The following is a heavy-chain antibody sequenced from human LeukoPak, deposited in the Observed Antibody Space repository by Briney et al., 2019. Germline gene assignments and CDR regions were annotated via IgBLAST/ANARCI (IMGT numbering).Heavy chain of an antibody. Sequence: GESLKISCKGSGYSFTSYWIGWVRQMPGKGLEWMGIIYPGDSDTRYSPSFQGQVTNSADKSISTAYLQWSSLKASDTAMYYCARHRAYCSSTNCYHNWFDPWGQGTLVTVSS. CDR1: GYSFTSYW. J-gene: IGHJ5*02. D-gene: IGHD2-2*01. CDR3: ARHRAYCSSTNCYHNWFDP. CDR2: IYPGDSDT. V-gene: IGHV5-51*01.